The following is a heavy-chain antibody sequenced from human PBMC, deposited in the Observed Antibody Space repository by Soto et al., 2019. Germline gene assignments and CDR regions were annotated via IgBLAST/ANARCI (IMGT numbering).Heavy chain of an antibody. Sequence: AGGSLRLSCAASGFSFSSYGMTWVRQAPGKGLDWVSAITSSGGVSYHADSVRGRFTVSRDNSKNTLYLQMNTLRAEDTAVYYCAKSVAGYWYFDLWGRGTLVTVSS. V-gene: IGHV3-23*01. J-gene: IGHJ2*01. CDR3: AKSVAGYWYFDL. D-gene: IGHD6-19*01. CDR2: ITSSGGVS. CDR1: GFSFSSYG.